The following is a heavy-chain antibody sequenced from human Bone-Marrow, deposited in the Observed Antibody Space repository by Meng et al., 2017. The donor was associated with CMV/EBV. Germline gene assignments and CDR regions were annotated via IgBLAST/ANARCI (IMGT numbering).Heavy chain of an antibody. V-gene: IGHV1-18*01. D-gene: IGHD2-2*01. CDR3: ARAYCSSTSCYHPYYGMDV. CDR2: ISAYNGNT. J-gene: IGHJ6*02. Sequence: ASVKVSCKASGYTFTSYGISWVRQAPGQGLEWMGWISAYNGNTNYAQKLQGRVTMTTDTSTSTAYMELRSLRSDDTAVYYCARAYCSSTSCYHPYYGMDVWGQGTTVTVSS. CDR1: GYTFTSYG.